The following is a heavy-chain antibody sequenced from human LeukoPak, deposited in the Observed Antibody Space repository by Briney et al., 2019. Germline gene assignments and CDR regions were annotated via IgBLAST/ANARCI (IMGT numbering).Heavy chain of an antibody. V-gene: IGHV4-39*01. D-gene: IGHD1-26*01. J-gene: IGHJ4*02. CDR2: IYHSGST. Sequence: PSETLSLTCSVSGVSISGSGHYWGWIRQPPGKGLEWIGNIYHSGSTYYNASLQSRVTISIDTSKNQFSLRLNSVTAADTAMYYCAKSGGYGLIDCWGQGTLVTVSS. CDR3: AKSGGYGLIDC. CDR1: GVSISGSGHY.